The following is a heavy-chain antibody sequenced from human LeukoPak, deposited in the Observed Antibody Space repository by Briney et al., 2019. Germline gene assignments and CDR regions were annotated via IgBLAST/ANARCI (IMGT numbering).Heavy chain of an antibody. CDR1: GFTFSSYD. CDR3: ARETLAGAFDI. J-gene: IGHJ3*02. D-gene: IGHD6-25*01. Sequence: GGSLRLSCAASGFTFSSYDMHWVRQATGKGLEWVSAIGTAGDTYYPGSVKGRFTISRENAKNSLYLQMNSLRAGDTAVYYCARETLAGAFDIWGQGTMVTVSS. V-gene: IGHV3-13*01. CDR2: IGTAGDT.